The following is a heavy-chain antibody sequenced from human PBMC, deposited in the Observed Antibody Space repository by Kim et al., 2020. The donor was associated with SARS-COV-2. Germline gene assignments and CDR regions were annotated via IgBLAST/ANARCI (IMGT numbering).Heavy chain of an antibody. CDR1: GGSISSSSYY. Sequence: SETLSLTCTVSGGSISSSSYYWGWIRQPPGKGLEWIGSIYYSGSTYYNPSLKSRVTISVDTSKNQFSLKLSSVTAADTAVYYCARQEPLRYFDWTTPNYYYGMDVWGQGTTVTVSS. CDR2: IYYSGST. J-gene: IGHJ6*02. D-gene: IGHD3-9*01. V-gene: IGHV4-39*01. CDR3: ARQEPLRYFDWTTPNYYYGMDV.